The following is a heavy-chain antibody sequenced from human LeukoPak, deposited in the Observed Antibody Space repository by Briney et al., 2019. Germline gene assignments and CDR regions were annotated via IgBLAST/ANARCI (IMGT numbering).Heavy chain of an antibody. CDR3: AREGGPYRPLDY. V-gene: IGHV4-4*02. Sequence: PSGTLSLTSGVSGGSISNTNWWTWVRQPPGKGLEWTGEVNLQGSTNYNPSLKSRVAISVDKSENHISLKLTSVTAADTAVYYCAREGGPYRPLDYSGQGTLVTVAS. CDR1: GGSISNTNW. J-gene: IGHJ4*02. CDR2: VNLQGST.